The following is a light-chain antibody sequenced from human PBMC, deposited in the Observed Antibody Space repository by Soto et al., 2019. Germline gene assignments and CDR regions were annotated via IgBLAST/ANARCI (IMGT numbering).Light chain of an antibody. CDR1: SSDIGGYTY. CDR2: DVN. Sequence: QSALTQPASVSGSPGQSITISCTGTSSDIGGYTYVSWYQQHPGKVPKLLIFDVNNRPSGVSDRFSGSKSGNTASLTITGLQAEDEAEYYCCSYTSSTSLIFGGGTQLTVL. V-gene: IGLV2-14*03. J-gene: IGLJ7*01. CDR3: CSYTSSTSLI.